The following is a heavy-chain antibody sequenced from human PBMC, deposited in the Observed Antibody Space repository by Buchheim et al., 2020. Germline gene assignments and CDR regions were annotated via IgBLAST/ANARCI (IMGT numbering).Heavy chain of an antibody. J-gene: IGHJ4*02. CDR1: GFTFTSCS. CDR2: IHSSGSSM. Sequence: EVQLVESGGGLVQPGGSLRLSCAASGFTFTSCSMNWVRQAPGKGLEWISYIHSSGSSMYYADSVKGRFTISRDNAKNSLHLQMNSLRAEDTAVYYCATEGSGSYSPYWGQGTL. V-gene: IGHV3-48*01. CDR3: ATEGSGSYSPY. D-gene: IGHD1-26*01.